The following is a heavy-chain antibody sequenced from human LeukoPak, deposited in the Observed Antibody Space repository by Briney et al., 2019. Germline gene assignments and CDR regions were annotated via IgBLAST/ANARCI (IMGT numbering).Heavy chain of an antibody. Sequence: PGGSLRLSCAASGFTFSSYAMSWVRQAPGKGLEWVSAISGSGGSTYYADSVKGRFTISRDNSKNTLYLQVNSLRAEDTAVYYCAKDMAYDFWSPDYYYGMDVWGQGTTVTVSS. CDR1: GFTFSSYA. CDR2: ISGSGGST. J-gene: IGHJ6*02. V-gene: IGHV3-23*01. D-gene: IGHD3-3*01. CDR3: AKDMAYDFWSPDYYYGMDV.